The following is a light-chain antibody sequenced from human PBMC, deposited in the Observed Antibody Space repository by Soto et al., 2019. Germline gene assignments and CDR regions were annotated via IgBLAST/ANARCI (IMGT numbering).Light chain of an antibody. Sequence: DIQMTQSPSSLSASVGDRVTITCQASQDIKNYLNGYQQKPGKAPKLLIYEASNLETGVPSRFSGRGSGRSFTFTISSLQPEDIATYYCQQCDDFITFGGGTRIEIK. CDR2: EAS. J-gene: IGKJ4*01. V-gene: IGKV1-33*01. CDR3: QQCDDFIT. CDR1: QDIKNY.